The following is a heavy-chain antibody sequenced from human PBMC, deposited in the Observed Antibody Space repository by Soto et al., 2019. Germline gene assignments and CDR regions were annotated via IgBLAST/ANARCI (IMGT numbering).Heavy chain of an antibody. CDR3: AIGGGDYNYLDY. CDR1: GFLFNTYW. J-gene: IGHJ4*02. CDR2: IKSDGSST. D-gene: IGHD3-9*01. Sequence: EVQLVESGGGLVQPGGSLRLSCAASGFLFNTYWMFWVRQAPRKGLLWVSRIKSDGSSTNYADSVKGRFTISRDNAKTTPYLQMTSLRAEDTAVYYCAIGGGDYNYLDYWGQGILVTVSS. V-gene: IGHV3-74*01.